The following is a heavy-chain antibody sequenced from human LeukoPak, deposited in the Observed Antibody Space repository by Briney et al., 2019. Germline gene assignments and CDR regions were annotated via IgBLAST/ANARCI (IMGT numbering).Heavy chain of an antibody. CDR1: GGSISSGDYY. Sequence: PSETLSLTCTVSGGSISSGDYYWRWLRQPPGKGLEWIGYIYYSGSTYYNPSLKSRVTISVDTSKNQFSLKLSSVTAADTAVYYCARAYDFWSAPGPSNDAFDIWGQGTMVTVSS. D-gene: IGHD3-3*01. V-gene: IGHV4-30-4*01. CDR3: ARAYDFWSAPGPSNDAFDI. J-gene: IGHJ3*02. CDR2: IYYSGST.